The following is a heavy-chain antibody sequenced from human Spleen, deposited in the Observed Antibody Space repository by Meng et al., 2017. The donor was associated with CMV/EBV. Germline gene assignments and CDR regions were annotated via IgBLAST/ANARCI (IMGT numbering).Heavy chain of an antibody. CDR2: INPSSGSA. Sequence: ASVKVSCKASGYIFSSYYMYWVRQAPGQGFEWMGEINPSSGSAIYAQKFQDRVTMTRDTSTTTVYMEVRSLRSEDTAVYFCARVDYSNYFGMDVWGQGTTVTVSS. D-gene: IGHD4-11*01. J-gene: IGHJ6*02. CDR3: ARVDYSNYFGMDV. V-gene: IGHV1-46*01. CDR1: GYIFSSYY.